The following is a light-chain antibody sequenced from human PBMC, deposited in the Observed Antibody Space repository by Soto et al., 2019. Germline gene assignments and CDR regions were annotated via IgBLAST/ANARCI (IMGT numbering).Light chain of an antibody. V-gene: IGKV1-33*01. Sequence: IWMTQSPSLLSASTGDRVTITCQASQNINNYLNWYQQKPGRAPKLLIYDASNLEAGVPSRFRGSGSGTDFTFTISRLQPEDIATYYCQQYENLPTFGQGTRLEIK. CDR3: QQYENLPT. J-gene: IGKJ5*01. CDR1: QNINNY. CDR2: DAS.